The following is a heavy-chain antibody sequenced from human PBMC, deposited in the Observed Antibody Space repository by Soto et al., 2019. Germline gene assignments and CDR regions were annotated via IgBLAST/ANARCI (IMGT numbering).Heavy chain of an antibody. CDR1: GYTLTELS. V-gene: IGHV1-24*01. D-gene: IGHD3-3*01. Sequence: QVQLVQSGAEVKKPGASVKVSCKVSGYTLTELSMHWVRQAPGKGLEWMGGFDPEDGETIYAQKFQGTVPMTEYTYTDPAYMELSSLRSEDTAVYYCATANVLRFLEWLPRSLGGMDVWGQGTTVTVSS. J-gene: IGHJ6*02. CDR2: FDPEDGET. CDR3: ATANVLRFLEWLPRSLGGMDV.